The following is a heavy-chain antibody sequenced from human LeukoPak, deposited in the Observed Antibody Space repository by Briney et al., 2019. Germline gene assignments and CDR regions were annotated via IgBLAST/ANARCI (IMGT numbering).Heavy chain of an antibody. V-gene: IGHV3-15*01. Sequence: PGGSLRLSCAASGFTFSNAWMSWVRQAPGKGLEWVGRIKSKTDGGTTDYAAPVKGRFTISRDDSKNTLYLQMNSLKTEDTAVYYCTTAATGTTALPEASDIWGQGTMVTVSS. CDR1: GFTFSNAW. CDR2: IKSKTDGGTT. D-gene: IGHD1-1*01. CDR3: TTAATGTTALPEASDI. J-gene: IGHJ3*02.